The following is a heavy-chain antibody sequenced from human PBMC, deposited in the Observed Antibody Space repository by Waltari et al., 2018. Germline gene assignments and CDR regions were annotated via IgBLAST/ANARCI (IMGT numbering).Heavy chain of an antibody. V-gene: IGHV4-38-2*02. CDR2: SYQSGST. CDR1: GYSISSGYY. J-gene: IGHJ5*02. CDR3: AREGDSSSWQGWFDP. D-gene: IGHD3-16*01. Sequence: QVQLQESGPGLVKPSETLSLTCAVSGYSISSGYYWGWIRQPPGKGLEWIGSSYQSGSTYYNPSLKSRVTISVDTSKNQFSLKLSSVTAADTAVYYCAREGDSSSWQGWFDPWGQGTLVTVSS.